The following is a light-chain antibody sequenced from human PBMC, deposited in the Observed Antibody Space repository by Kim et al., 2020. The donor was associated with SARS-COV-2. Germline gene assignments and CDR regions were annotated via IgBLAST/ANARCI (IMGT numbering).Light chain of an antibody. CDR3: QVWDSSSDHVV. J-gene: IGLJ2*01. V-gene: IGLV3-21*04. CDR2: YDS. CDR1: NIGSKS. Sequence: PGKAGRITCGGNNIGSKSVHWYQQKPGQAPVLVIYYDSDRPSGIPERFSGSNSGNTATLTISRVEAGDEADYYCQVWDSSSDHVVFGGGTQLTVL.